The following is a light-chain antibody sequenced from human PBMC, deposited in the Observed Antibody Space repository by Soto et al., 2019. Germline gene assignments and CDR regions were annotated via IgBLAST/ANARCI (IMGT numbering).Light chain of an antibody. Sequence: ETVMTQSPATLSVSPGERATLSCRASQSVSSKLAWYQQKPGQAPRLLIYGASTRATGIPARFSGSGSGTEFTLTISSLQSEDFGLYYCQQNKDWPGTFGQGTKVDIK. J-gene: IGKJ1*01. CDR2: GAS. CDR1: QSVSSK. CDR3: QQNKDWPGT. V-gene: IGKV3D-15*01.